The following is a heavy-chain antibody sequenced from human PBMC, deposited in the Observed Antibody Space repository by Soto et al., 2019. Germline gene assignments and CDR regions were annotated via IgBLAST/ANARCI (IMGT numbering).Heavy chain of an antibody. J-gene: IGHJ4*02. CDR2: ISPYNGNT. Sequence: QIQLVQSGAEVKKPGASVRVSCETSGYTFVSYGISWVRQAPGQGLEWMGWISPYNGNTNYAEKFKDRVTLTTDTSTDTAFLDLRSLTSDDTAIYFCARDQHYFDSRGYYDFWGQGTLVTVSS. CDR1: GYTFVSYG. D-gene: IGHD3-22*01. V-gene: IGHV1-18*04. CDR3: ARDQHYFDSRGYYDF.